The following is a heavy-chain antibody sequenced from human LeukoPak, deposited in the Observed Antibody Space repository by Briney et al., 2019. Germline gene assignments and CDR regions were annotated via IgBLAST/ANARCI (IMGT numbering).Heavy chain of an antibody. J-gene: IGHJ5*02. CDR2: ISGSGGST. CDR3: AKGKVLLWFGELRDNWFDP. V-gene: IGHV3-23*01. Sequence: GGSLRLSCAASGITFSSYGMSWVRQAPGKGLEWVSAISGSGGSTYYADSVKGRFTISRDNSKNTLYLQMNSLRAEDTAVYYCAKGKVLLWFGELRDNWFDPWGQGTLVTVSS. CDR1: GITFSSYG. D-gene: IGHD3-10*01.